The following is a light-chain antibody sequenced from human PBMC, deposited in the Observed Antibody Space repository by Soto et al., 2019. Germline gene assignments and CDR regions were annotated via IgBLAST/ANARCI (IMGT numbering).Light chain of an antibody. V-gene: IGKV3-15*01. CDR1: QSVSSN. CDR2: GAS. Sequence: EIVMTQSPATLSVSPGERATLSCRASQSVSSNVAWYQQIPGQTPRLLIYGASTRATGIPVRFSGSGSGTEFTLTISSLEPEDIGIYYCQQYDGPPRSFGPGTKGDIK. CDR3: QQYDGPPRS. J-gene: IGKJ3*01.